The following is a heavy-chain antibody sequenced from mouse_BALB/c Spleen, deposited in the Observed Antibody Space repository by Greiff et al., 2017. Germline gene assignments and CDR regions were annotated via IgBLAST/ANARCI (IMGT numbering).Heavy chain of an antibody. CDR2: IRNKASGDTT. CDR1: GFTFTDYY. V-gene: IGHV7-3*02. J-gene: IGHJ4*01. Sequence: EVQLQESGGGLVQPGGSLRLSCATSGFTFTDYYMSWVRQPPGKALEWLGFIRNKASGDTTEYSASVKGRFTISRDNSQSILYLQMNTLRAEDSATYYCARDRADSYAMDYWGQGTSVTVSS. CDR3: ARDRADSYAMDY.